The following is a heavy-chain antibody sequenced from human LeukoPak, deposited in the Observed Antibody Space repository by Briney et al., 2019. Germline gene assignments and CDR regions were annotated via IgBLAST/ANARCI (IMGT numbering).Heavy chain of an antibody. CDR3: ARGPLTLDYGDYDDNGDAFDI. CDR2: INHSGST. D-gene: IGHD4-17*01. V-gene: IGHV4-30-2*01. CDR1: GGSISSGGYY. Sequence: PSQTLSLTCTVSGGSISSGGYYWSWIRQPPGRGLEWIGEINHSGSTNYNPSLKSRVTISVDTSKNQFSLKLSSVTAADTAVYYCARGPLTLDYGDYDDNGDAFDIWGQGTMVTVSS. J-gene: IGHJ3*02.